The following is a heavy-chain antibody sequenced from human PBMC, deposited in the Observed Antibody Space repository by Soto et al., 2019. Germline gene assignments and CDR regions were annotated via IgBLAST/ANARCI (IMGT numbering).Heavy chain of an antibody. CDR2: IYYSGST. CDR1: GGSISSYY. V-gene: IGHV4-59*01. Sequence: PSETLSLTCTVSGGSISSYYWSWIRQPPGKGLEWIGYIYYSGSTNYNPSLKSRVTVSVDTSENQFSLKLSSVTAADTAVYYCARATAAAHDAFDIWGQGTMVTVSS. D-gene: IGHD6-13*01. J-gene: IGHJ3*02. CDR3: ARATAAAHDAFDI.